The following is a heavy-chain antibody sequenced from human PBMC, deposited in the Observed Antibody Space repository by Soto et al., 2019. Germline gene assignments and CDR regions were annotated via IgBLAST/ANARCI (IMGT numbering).Heavy chain of an antibody. V-gene: IGHV1-8*01. CDR1: GYTFTSYD. CDR2: MNPNSGNT. CDR3: ASVDTTYYYYYYGMDV. D-gene: IGHD5-18*01. Sequence: ASVKVSCKASGYTFTSYDINWVRQATGQGLEWMGWMNPNSGNTGYAQKFQGRVTMTRNTSISTAYMELSSLRSEDTAVYYCASVDTTYYYYYYGMDVWGQGTTVTVSS. J-gene: IGHJ6*02.